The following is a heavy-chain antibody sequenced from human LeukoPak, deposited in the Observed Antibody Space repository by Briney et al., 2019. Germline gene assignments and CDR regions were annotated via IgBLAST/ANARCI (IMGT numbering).Heavy chain of an antibody. V-gene: IGHV3-30*18. CDR2: ISYDGSNK. CDR1: GFTFSSYG. CDR3: AKPTAGL. J-gene: IGHJ4*02. Sequence: GGSLRLSWAASGFTFSSYGMHWVRQAPGKGLEWVAVISYDGSNKYYADSVKGRFTISRDNSKNTLYLQMNSLRAEDTAAYYCAKPTAGLWGQGTPVTVSS.